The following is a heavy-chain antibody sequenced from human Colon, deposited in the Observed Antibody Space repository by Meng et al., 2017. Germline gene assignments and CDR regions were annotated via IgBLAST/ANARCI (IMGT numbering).Heavy chain of an antibody. D-gene: IGHD5-24*01. V-gene: IGHV1-69*02. CDR1: GGPFSSYT. CDR2: IIPILGIA. Sequence: VLLLQSVAQMTKPASSVTVYCKASGGPFSSYTLSWVRQAPGQELEWMGRIIPILGIANYAQKFQGRVTITADKSTSTAYMELSSLRSEDTAVYYCARGDGYNFLDWYVDLWGRGTLVTVSS. CDR3: ARGDGYNFLDWYVDL. J-gene: IGHJ2*01.